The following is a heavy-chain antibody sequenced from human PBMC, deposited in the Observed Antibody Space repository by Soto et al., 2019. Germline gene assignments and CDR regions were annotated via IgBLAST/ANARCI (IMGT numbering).Heavy chain of an antibody. V-gene: IGHV1-2*02. CDR1: GYIFSGNY. Sequence: QVQLVQSGAEVRKPGASVKVSCKASGYIFSGNYLHWVRRAPGQGLEWMAWINAKNGATNYAQKFRGRATVTRDTSISTTYLELSGLPSDDTAVYYRARAREDRSGWFDHWGQGTQVTVSP. D-gene: IGHD6-19*01. J-gene: IGHJ5*02. CDR2: INAKNGAT. CDR3: ARAREDRSGWFDH.